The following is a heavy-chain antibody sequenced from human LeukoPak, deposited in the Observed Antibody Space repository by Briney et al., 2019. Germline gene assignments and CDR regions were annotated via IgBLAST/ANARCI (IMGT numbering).Heavy chain of an antibody. D-gene: IGHD3-3*01. CDR3: ARLSRSGYYMDV. Sequence: SETLSLTCTVSGGSISSYYWSSIRQPAGKGLEWIGRIYTSGSTNYNPSLKSRVTISVDKSKNQFSLKLSSVTAADTAVYYCARLSRSGYYMDVWGKGTTVTVSS. J-gene: IGHJ6*03. V-gene: IGHV4-4*07. CDR2: IYTSGST. CDR1: GGSISSYY.